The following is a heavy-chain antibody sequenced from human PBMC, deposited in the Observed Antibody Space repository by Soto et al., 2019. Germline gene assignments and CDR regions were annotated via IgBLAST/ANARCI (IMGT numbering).Heavy chain of an antibody. CDR1: GYTFTSYD. J-gene: IGHJ5*02. CDR2: MNPSTGNT. CDR3: ARGRILVAGGFDP. V-gene: IGHV1-8*01. Sequence: QVQLVQSGAEVKKPGASVKVSCKASGYTFTSYDIIWVRQATGQGLEWMGWMNPSTGNTASAETVPGSPPMTTHTSISTVSMGLPTLSFEDTAVYYCARGRILVAGGFDPWGQGTLVTVSS. D-gene: IGHD6-19*01.